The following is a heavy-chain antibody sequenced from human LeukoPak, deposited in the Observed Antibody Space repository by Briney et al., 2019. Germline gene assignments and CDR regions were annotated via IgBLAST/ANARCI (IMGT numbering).Heavy chain of an antibody. CDR3: ARVGDYALHYYYYMDV. J-gene: IGHJ6*03. CDR2: ISSSGSTI. D-gene: IGHD4-17*01. CDR1: GFTFSSYE. Sequence: GGSLRLSCAASGFTFSSYEMNWVRQAPGKGLEWVSYISSSGSTIYYADSVKGRFTISRDNAKNSLYLQMNSLRAEDTAVYYCARVGDYALHYYYYMDVRGQGTLVTVSS. V-gene: IGHV3-48*03.